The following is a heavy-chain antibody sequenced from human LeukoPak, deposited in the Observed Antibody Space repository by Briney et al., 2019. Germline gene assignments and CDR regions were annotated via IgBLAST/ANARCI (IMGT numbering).Heavy chain of an antibody. CDR2: IYTSGST. CDR3: ARARGRYSSSWYGEYFQH. J-gene: IGHJ1*01. V-gene: IGHV4-4*07. Sequence: SETLSHTCTVSGVSISSYYWSWIRQPAGKGLEWIGRIYTSGSTNYNPSLKSRVTMSVDTSKNQFSLKLSSVTAADTAVYYCARARGRYSSSWYGEYFQHWGQGTLVTVSS. CDR1: GVSISSYY. D-gene: IGHD6-13*01.